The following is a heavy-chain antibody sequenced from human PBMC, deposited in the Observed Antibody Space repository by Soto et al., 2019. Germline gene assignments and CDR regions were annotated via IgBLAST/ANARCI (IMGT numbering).Heavy chain of an antibody. J-gene: IGHJ6*03. CDR1: GFSLSNARMG. CDR3: ARILSGFGSYYYYDYMDV. CDR2: IFSNDEK. D-gene: IGHD3-10*01. Sequence: QVTLKESGPVLVKPTETLTLTCTVSGFSLSNARMGVRWIRQPPGKALEWLAHIFSNDEKSYSTSLKSRLTISKDTSTSQVVLTMTNRDPVDTATYYCARILSGFGSYYYYDYMDVWGKGTTVTVSS. V-gene: IGHV2-26*01.